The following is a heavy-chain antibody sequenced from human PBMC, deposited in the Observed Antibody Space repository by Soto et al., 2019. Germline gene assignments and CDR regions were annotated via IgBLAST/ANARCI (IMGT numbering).Heavy chain of an antibody. CDR2: IYYSGST. D-gene: IGHD2-15*01. CDR1: GGSISSYY. Sequence: PSETQSLTCTVSGGSISSYYWSWIRQPPGKGLEWIGYIYYSGSTNYNPSLKSRVTISVDTSKNQFSLKLSSVTAADTAVYYCARAGAYCSGGSCPTLNNYYYYGMDVWGQGTTVTVSS. CDR3: ARAGAYCSGGSCPTLNNYYYYGMDV. V-gene: IGHV4-59*01. J-gene: IGHJ6*02.